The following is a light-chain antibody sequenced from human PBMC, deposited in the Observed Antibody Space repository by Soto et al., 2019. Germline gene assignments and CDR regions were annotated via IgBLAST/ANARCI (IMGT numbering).Light chain of an antibody. CDR2: GAS. CDR3: QQYGSSPT. V-gene: IGKV3-20*01. CDR1: QSLTTRY. Sequence: EIVLTQSPGTLSLFPRERATLSCRASQSLTTRYLDWYQQKPGQAPRLLIYGASSRATGIPDRFSGSGSGTDFTLTISRLEPEDFAVYSCQQYGSSPTFGQGTRLEIK. J-gene: IGKJ5*01.